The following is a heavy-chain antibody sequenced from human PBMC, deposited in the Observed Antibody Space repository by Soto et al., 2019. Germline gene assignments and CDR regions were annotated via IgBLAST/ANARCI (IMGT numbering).Heavy chain of an antibody. CDR3: TSHTEWEPHTTSTSGSQLHVPVDY. V-gene: IGHV3-73*02. CDR1: GFTFSGSA. CDR2: IRSKANSYAT. Sequence: EVQLVESGGGLVQPGGSLKLSCEASGFTFSGSAMHWVRQASGRGLEWVGRIRSKANSYATAYAASVKGRFTVSRDDSKNTAYLQMNSLKTEDTAVYYCTSHTEWEPHTTSTSGSQLHVPVDYWGQGTLVTVSS. J-gene: IGHJ4*02. D-gene: IGHD1-26*01.